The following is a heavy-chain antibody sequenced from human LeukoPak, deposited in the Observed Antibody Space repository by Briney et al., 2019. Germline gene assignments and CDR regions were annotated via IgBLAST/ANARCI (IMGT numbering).Heavy chain of an antibody. CDR1: GDSISRGTNY. V-gene: IGHV4-39*01. CDR3: VRHSRPDSRDWNPFDY. J-gene: IGHJ4*02. D-gene: IGHD1-1*01. CDR2: MYYGGST. Sequence: SETLSLTCTVSGDSISRGTNYWGWIRQPPGRGLEWVVSMYYGGSTYYNPSLKSRVTISVDTSKNQFSLKMSSVTAADRGVYHCVRHSRPDSRDWNPFDYWGQGTLVTVSS.